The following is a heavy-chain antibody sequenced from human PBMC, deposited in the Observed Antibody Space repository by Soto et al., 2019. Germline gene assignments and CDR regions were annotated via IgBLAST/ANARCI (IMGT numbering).Heavy chain of an antibody. CDR1: GYTFASYA. Sequence: SVKVSCKASGYTFASYAISWVRQAPGQGLEWMGGIIPIFGTANYAQKFQGRVTITADESTSTAYMELSSLRSEDTAVYYCASGGYYYYGMDVWGQGTTVTVSS. CDR2: IIPIFGTA. CDR3: ASGGYYYYGMDV. V-gene: IGHV1-69*13. J-gene: IGHJ6*02.